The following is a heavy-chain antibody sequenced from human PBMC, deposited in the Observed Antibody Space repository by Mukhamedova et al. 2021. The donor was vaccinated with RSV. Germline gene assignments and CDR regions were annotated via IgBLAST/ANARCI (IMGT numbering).Heavy chain of an antibody. Sequence: RVTMTRNTSISTAYMELSSLRSEDTAVYYCARGPGAFDIWGQGTMVTVSS. CDR3: ARGPGAFDI. J-gene: IGHJ3*02. V-gene: IGHV1-8*01.